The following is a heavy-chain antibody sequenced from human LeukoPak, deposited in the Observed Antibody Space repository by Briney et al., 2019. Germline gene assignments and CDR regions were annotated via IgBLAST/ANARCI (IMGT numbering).Heavy chain of an antibody. CDR2: INAGNGNT. J-gene: IGHJ4*02. V-gene: IGHV1-3*01. CDR1: GYTFTSYA. Sequence: ASVKVSCKASGYTFTSYAMHWVRQAPGQRLEWMGWINAGNGNTKYSQKFQGRVTITRDTSTSTAYMELRSLRSDDTAVYYCARPTLEYSSSFLTDWGQGTLVTVSS. CDR3: ARPTLEYSSSFLTD. D-gene: IGHD6-6*01.